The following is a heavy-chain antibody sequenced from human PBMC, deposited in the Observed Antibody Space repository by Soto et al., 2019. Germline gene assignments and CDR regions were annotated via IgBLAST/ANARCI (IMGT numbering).Heavy chain of an antibody. J-gene: IGHJ4*02. V-gene: IGHV4-30-4*01. Sequence: PSETLSLTCTVSGGSISSGDYYWSWVLQPPGKGLEWIGYIYYSGITYYNPSPKSRVAISVDTSKNKFSMKLSSVTAADTAVYYCARVLYGSGSYYFDYWGQGTLVTVSS. D-gene: IGHD3-10*01. CDR3: ARVLYGSGSYYFDY. CDR2: IYYSGIT. CDR1: GGSISSGDYY.